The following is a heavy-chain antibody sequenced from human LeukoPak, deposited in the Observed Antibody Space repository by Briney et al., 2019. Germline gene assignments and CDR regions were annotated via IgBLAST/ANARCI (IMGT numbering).Heavy chain of an antibody. D-gene: IGHD3-22*01. J-gene: IGHJ4*02. V-gene: IGHV1-2*02. Sequence: ASVKVSCEASGYTFTGYYMHWVRQAPGQGLEWMGWINPNSGGTNYAQKFQGRVTMTRDTSISTAYMELSRLRSDDTAVYYCARELLYYYDSSGYTMGYWGQGTLVTVSS. CDR2: INPNSGGT. CDR3: ARELLYYYDSSGYTMGY. CDR1: GYTFTGYY.